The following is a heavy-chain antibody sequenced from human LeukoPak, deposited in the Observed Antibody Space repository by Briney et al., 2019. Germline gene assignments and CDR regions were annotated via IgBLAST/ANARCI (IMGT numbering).Heavy chain of an antibody. Sequence: IWVRQAPGKGLEWIGYIYYSGSTYYNPSLKSRVTISVDTSKNQFSLKLSSVTAADTAVYYCARGIKVPGYCSSTSCSPMFDPWGQGTLVTVSS. CDR3: ARGIKVPGYCSSTSCSPMFDP. V-gene: IGHV4-31*02. CDR2: IYYSGST. J-gene: IGHJ5*02. D-gene: IGHD2-2*01.